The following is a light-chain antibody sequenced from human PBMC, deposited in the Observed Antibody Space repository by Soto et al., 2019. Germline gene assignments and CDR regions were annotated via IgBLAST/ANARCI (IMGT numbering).Light chain of an antibody. V-gene: IGKV1-8*01. Sequence: AIRMTQSPSSLSASIGDRVTITCRASHVVSNYLAWYQQKPGKAPKALIYAASFLQSGVPSRFSGSGSGTDFSLTISFLQSEDCATYYCQHYYSYPYTFGKGTTLQMK. CDR1: HVVSNY. CDR2: AAS. CDR3: QHYYSYPYT. J-gene: IGKJ2*01.